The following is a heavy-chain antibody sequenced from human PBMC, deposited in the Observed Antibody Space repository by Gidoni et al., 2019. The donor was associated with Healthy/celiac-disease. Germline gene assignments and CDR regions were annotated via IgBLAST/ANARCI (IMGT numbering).Heavy chain of an antibody. Sequence: QVQLVESGGGVVQPGRSLSLSCAASGFTFSSYAMHWVRQAPGKGLELVAVISYDGSNKYYADSVKGRFTISRDNSKNTLYLQMNSLRAEDTAVYYCARDGLRNGDYESPRLFDYWGQGTLVTVSS. J-gene: IGHJ4*02. V-gene: IGHV3-30-3*01. CDR1: GFTFSSYA. CDR2: ISYDGSNK. D-gene: IGHD4-17*01. CDR3: ARDGLRNGDYESPRLFDY.